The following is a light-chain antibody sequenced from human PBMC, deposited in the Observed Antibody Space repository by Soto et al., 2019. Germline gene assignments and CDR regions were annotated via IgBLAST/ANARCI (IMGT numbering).Light chain of an antibody. J-gene: IGLJ1*01. CDR3: SSYTSSSTLEV. CDR1: SSDVGGYNY. V-gene: IGLV2-14*01. Sequence: QSALTQPASVSGSPGQSITISCTGTSSDVGGYNYVPWYQQHPGKAPKLMIYEVSNRPSGVSNRFSGSKSGNTASLTISGLQAEDEADYYCSSYTSSSTLEVFGNGTKVTVL. CDR2: EVS.